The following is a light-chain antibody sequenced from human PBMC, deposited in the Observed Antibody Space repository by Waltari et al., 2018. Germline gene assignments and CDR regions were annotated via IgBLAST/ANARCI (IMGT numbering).Light chain of an antibody. CDR1: QSVSSSY. Sequence: IVLTQSPGTLSLSPGERATLSCRASQSVSSSYLAWYQQKPGQAPRLLIYGASSRATGIPDRFSGSGSGTDFTLTISRLEPEDFAVYYCQQYGSSLSITFGQGTRLEIK. J-gene: IGKJ5*01. CDR2: GAS. V-gene: IGKV3-20*01. CDR3: QQYGSSLSIT.